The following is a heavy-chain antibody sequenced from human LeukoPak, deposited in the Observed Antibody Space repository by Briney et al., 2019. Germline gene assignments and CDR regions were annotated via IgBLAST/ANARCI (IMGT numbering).Heavy chain of an antibody. Sequence: GGSLRLSCAASGFTFSDYYMSWIRQAPGKVLEWVSYISSSGSTIYYADSVKGRFTISRDNAKNSLYLQMNSLRAEDTAVYYCARPRADCSGGSCYSGAFDIWGQGTMVTVSS. CDR1: GFTFSDYY. CDR2: ISSSGSTI. V-gene: IGHV3-11*01. J-gene: IGHJ3*02. CDR3: ARPRADCSGGSCYSGAFDI. D-gene: IGHD2-15*01.